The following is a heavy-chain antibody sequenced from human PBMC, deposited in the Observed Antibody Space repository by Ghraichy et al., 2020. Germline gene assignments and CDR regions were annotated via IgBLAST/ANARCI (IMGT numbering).Heavy chain of an antibody. CDR3: TKGIAVAGTYY. D-gene: IGHD6-19*01. V-gene: IGHV3-15*01. CDR1: GFTFSNAW. J-gene: IGHJ4*02. Sequence: GGSLRLSCAASGFTFSNAWMSWVRQAPGKGLEWVGRIKSKTDGGTTDYAAPVKGRFTISRDDSKNTLYLQMNSLKTEDTAVYYCTKGIAVAGTYYWGQGTLVTVSS. CDR2: IKSKTDGGTT.